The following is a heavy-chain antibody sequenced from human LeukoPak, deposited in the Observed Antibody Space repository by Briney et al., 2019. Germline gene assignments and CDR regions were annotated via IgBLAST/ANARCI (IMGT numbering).Heavy chain of an antibody. J-gene: IGHJ4*02. D-gene: IGHD3-22*01. V-gene: IGHV3-66*01. Sequence: GGSLRLSCAASGFTVSSNYMSWVRQAPGKGLEWVSVIYSGGSTYYADSVKGRFTISRDNSKNTLYLQMNSLRAEDTAVYYYARYYYAGDYFDYWGQGTLVTVSS. CDR1: GFTVSSNY. CDR3: ARYYYAGDYFDY. CDR2: IYSGGST.